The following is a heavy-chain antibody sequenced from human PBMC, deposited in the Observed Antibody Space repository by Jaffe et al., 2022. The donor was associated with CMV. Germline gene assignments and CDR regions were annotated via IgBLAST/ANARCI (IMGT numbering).Heavy chain of an antibody. D-gene: IGHD3-22*01. V-gene: IGHV1-46*01. CDR3: ARDSTYYDSSGYLLFGMYYFDY. J-gene: IGHJ4*02. CDR2: INPSGGST. Sequence: QVQLVQSGAEVKKPGASVKVSCKASGYTFTSYYMHWVRQAPGQGLEWMGIINPSGGSTSYAQKFQGRVTMTRDTSTSTVYMELSSLRSEDTAVYYCARDSTYYDSSGYLLFGMYYFDYWGQGTLVTVSS. CDR1: GYTFTSYY.